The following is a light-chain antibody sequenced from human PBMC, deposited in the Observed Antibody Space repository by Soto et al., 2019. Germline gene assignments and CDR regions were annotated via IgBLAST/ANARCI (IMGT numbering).Light chain of an antibody. CDR1: QSISSSY. Sequence: DIVLTQSPGTLSLSPGERTTLSCRASQSISSSYLAWYQQKPGQAPRLLVYGASSRATGIPDRFSGSGSGTDFTLTISRLEPEDFALYYCQQYSSTSWTLGQGTKVEIK. V-gene: IGKV3-20*01. CDR2: GAS. J-gene: IGKJ1*01. CDR3: QQYSSTSWT.